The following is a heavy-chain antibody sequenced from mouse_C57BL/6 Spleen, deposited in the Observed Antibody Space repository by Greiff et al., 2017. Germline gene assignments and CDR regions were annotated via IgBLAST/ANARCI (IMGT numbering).Heavy chain of an antibody. CDR3: ARRDGNPYAMDY. CDR2: IYPSDSET. V-gene: IGHV1-61*01. Sequence: QVHVKQPGAELVRPGSSVKLSCKASGYTFTSYWMDWVKQRPGQGLEWIGNIYPSDSETHYNQKFKDKATLTVDKSSSTAYMQLSSLTSEDSAVYYCARRDGNPYAMDYWGQGTSVTVSS. J-gene: IGHJ4*01. CDR1: GYTFTSYW. D-gene: IGHD2-1*01.